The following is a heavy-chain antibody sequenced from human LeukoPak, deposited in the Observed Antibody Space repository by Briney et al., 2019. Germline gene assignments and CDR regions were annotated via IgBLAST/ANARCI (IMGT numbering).Heavy chain of an antibody. V-gene: IGHV4-30-4*08. D-gene: IGHD2-2*01. Sequence: SETLSLTCTVSGGSISSGDYYWSWIRQPPGKGLEWIGYIYYSGSTYYNPSLKSRVTISVDTSENQFSLKLSSVTAADMAVYYCARAYCSSTSCYPGDAFDIWGQGTMVTVSS. CDR1: GGSISSGDYY. CDR3: ARAYCSSTSCYPGDAFDI. CDR2: IYYSGST. J-gene: IGHJ3*02.